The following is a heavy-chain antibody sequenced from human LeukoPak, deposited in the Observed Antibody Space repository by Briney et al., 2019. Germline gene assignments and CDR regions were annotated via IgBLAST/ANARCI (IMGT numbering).Heavy chain of an antibody. CDR2: INHSGST. J-gene: IGHJ5*02. CDR1: GGSFSGYY. Sequence: SETLSLTCAVYGGSFSGYYWSWIRQPPGKGLEWIGEINHSGSTNYNPSLKSRVTISVDTSKNQFSLKLSSVTAADTAVYYCARKSYNWFDPWGQGTLVAVSS. V-gene: IGHV4-34*01. CDR3: ARKSYNWFDP.